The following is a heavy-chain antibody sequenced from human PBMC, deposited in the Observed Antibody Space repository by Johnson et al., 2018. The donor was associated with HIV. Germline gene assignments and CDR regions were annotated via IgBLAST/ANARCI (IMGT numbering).Heavy chain of an antibody. D-gene: IGHD3-22*01. CDR2: LNWNGGNT. CDR1: GFTFDDYG. CDR3: AREGTYYYDNSGYNDAFDV. V-gene: IGHV3-20*04. Sequence: VQLVESGGGVVRPGGSLRLSCAASGFTFDDYGMSWVRQAPGKGLEWVSYLNWNGGNTGYADSVKGRFTISRDNSKNTLYLQMNSLRAEDTAVYYCAREGTYYYDNSGYNDAFDVWGQGIMVTVSS. J-gene: IGHJ3*01.